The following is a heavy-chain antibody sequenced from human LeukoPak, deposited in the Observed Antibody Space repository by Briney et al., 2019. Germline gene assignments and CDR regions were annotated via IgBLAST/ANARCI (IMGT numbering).Heavy chain of an antibody. CDR2: VYYSGTT. V-gene: IGHV4-59*01. J-gene: IGHJ4*02. CDR1: GGSISNYY. D-gene: IGHD6-13*01. CDR3: ASAAHSSSWLPD. Sequence: SETLSSTCTLSGGSISNYYWGWIRQPPGKGLEWIGNVYYSGTTIYNPSLRSRVTISVDTSKNQFSLKLTSVTVADTAIYYCASAAHSSSWLPDWGEGTLVTVSS.